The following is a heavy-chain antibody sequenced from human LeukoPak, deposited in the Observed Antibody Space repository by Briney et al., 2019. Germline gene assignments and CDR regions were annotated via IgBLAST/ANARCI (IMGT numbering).Heavy chain of an antibody. V-gene: IGHV3-23*01. CDR1: GITFSNYA. J-gene: IGHJ4*02. CDR3: ARDFYVRYCSGGSCYSEPDY. Sequence: QSGGSLRLSCAASGITFSNYAISWVRQAPGKGLEWVSAISASGASTYYADSVKGRFTISRDNSKNTLYLQMNSLRAEDTAVYYCARDFYVRYCSGGSCYSEPDYWGQGTLVTVSS. D-gene: IGHD2-15*01. CDR2: ISASGAST.